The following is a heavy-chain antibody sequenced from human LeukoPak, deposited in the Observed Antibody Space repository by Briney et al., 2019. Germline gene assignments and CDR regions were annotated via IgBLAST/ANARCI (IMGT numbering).Heavy chain of an antibody. Sequence: GGSLRLSCAASGFSFSSSRMTWVRQAPGKGLEWVSAISGSGGTTYYADSVKGRFTISRDNSKNTLYLQMSSLRAEDTAVYYCAKEPREYCSSTSCPNWIDPWGQGTLVTVSS. CDR2: ISGSGGTT. D-gene: IGHD2-2*01. J-gene: IGHJ5*02. CDR1: GFSFSSSR. CDR3: AKEPREYCSSTSCPNWIDP. V-gene: IGHV3-23*01.